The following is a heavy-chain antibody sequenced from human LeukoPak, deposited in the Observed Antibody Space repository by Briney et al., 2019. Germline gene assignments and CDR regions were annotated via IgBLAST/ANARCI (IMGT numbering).Heavy chain of an antibody. D-gene: IGHD6-19*01. CDR1: GFTFSNAW. V-gene: IGHV3-15*01. CDR2: IKRKSDGGTT. CDR3: TTSGGGWDYFDF. Sequence: PGGSLRLSCAASGFTFSNAWMTWVRQVPGKGLEWVGRIKRKSDGGTTDYAAPVKGRFTISRDDSKNVLYLQMNNLKTEDTSVYYCTTSGGGWDYFDFWGQGTLVTVSS. J-gene: IGHJ4*02.